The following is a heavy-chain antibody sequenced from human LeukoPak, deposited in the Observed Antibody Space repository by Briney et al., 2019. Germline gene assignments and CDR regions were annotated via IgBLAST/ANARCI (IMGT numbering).Heavy chain of an antibody. CDR1: GSTFSRFT. CDR2: ITPIFGTA. D-gene: IGHD3-22*01. Sequence: ASVKVSCKASGSTFSRFTISWVRQAPGQGFEWMGGITPIFGTANFAQKFQGRVSITADGSTSTAFMELSSLRSEDTAVYYCAREWGLESSGYYYAYWGQGTLVTVSS. J-gene: IGHJ4*02. V-gene: IGHV1-69*13. CDR3: AREWGLESSGYYYAY.